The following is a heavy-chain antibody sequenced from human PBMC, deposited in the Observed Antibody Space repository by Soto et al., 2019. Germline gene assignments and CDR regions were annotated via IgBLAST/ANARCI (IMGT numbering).Heavy chain of an antibody. V-gene: IGHV3-48*01. CDR1: GFIYTSYS. CDR2: ISASSSVV. CDR3: ARGQYHHCYMDV. Sequence: EVQLVESGGGLVQPGGSLRLSCAASGFIYTSYSMNWVRQAPGKGPEWVSYISASSSVVYYADSVKGRFAISRDNAQSSLYLQMNSLRAEDTAVYYCARGQYHHCYMDVLGKGTTVTVSS. J-gene: IGHJ6*03.